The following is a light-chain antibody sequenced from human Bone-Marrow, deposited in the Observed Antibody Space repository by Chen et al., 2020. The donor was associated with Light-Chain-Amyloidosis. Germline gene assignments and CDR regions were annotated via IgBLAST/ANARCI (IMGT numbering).Light chain of an antibody. Sequence: YVLTQPSSVSVAPGQTAKIACGGNNIGSTSVHWYQQTPGQAPLLVVYDDSDRPSGIPGRLSGSNSGNTATLTISRVEAGDEADYYCQVWDRSSDRPVFGGGTKLTVL. V-gene: IGLV3-21*02. CDR3: QVWDRSSDRPV. CDR1: NIGSTS. J-gene: IGLJ3*02. CDR2: DDS.